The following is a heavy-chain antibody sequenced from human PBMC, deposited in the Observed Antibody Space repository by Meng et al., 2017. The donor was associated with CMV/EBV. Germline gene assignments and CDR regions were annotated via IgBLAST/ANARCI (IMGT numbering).Heavy chain of an antibody. CDR3: ARDGGVGAGGYYYYGMDV. J-gene: IGHJ6*02. CDR1: GGTFSSYA. Sequence: SVKVSCKASGGTFSSYAISWVRQAPGQGLEWMGGIIPILGIANYAQKFQGRVTITADKSTSTAYMELSSLRSEDTAVYYCARDGGVGAGGYYYYGMDVWGQGTTVTGLL. CDR2: IIPILGIA. V-gene: IGHV1-69*10. D-gene: IGHD1-26*01.